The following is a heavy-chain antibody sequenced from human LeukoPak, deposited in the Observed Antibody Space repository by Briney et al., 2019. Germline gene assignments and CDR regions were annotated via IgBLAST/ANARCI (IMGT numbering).Heavy chain of an antibody. CDR2: ISWDGGST. CDR1: GFTFDDYA. D-gene: IGHD6-13*01. Sequence: PGGSLRLSCAASGFTFDDYAMHWVRQAPGKGLEWVSLISWDGGSTYYADSVKGRFTISRDNSKNYLYLQMNSLRAEDTALYYCAKDSGIAAAGILGGVGYMDVWGKGTTVTVSS. J-gene: IGHJ6*03. CDR3: AKDSGIAAAGILGGVGYMDV. V-gene: IGHV3-43D*03.